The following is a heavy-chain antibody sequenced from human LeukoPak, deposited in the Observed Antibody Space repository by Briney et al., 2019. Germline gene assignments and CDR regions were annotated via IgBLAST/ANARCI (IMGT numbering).Heavy chain of an antibody. J-gene: IGHJ4*02. Sequence: GGSLRLSCAASGFTFSSFWVHWVRQAPGKGLVWVSRINSDGSSTIYADSMKGRFTISRDNAKNTLYLQMNSLRAEDTAVYYCARGPYGGHFDYWGQGTLVSVSS. D-gene: IGHD4-23*01. V-gene: IGHV3-74*01. CDR3: ARGPYGGHFDY. CDR1: GFTFSSFW. CDR2: INSDGSST.